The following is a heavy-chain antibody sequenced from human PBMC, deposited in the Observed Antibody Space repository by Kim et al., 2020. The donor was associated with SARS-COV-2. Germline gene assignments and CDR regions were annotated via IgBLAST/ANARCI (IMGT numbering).Heavy chain of an antibody. Sequence: SETLSLTCTVSGGSISSSSYYWGWIRQPPGKGLEWIGSIYYSGSTYYNPSLKSRVTISVDTSKNQFSLKLSSVTAADTAVYYCARVIFGVVILNWGQGTLVTVSS. V-gene: IGHV4-39*01. J-gene: IGHJ4*02. CDR3: ARVIFGVVILN. CDR1: GGSISSSSYY. D-gene: IGHD3-3*01. CDR2: IYYSGST.